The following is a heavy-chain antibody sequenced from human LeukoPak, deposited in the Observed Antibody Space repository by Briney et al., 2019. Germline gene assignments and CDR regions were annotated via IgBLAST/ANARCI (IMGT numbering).Heavy chain of an antibody. J-gene: IGHJ4*02. CDR3: ARSSGRYDSSGYSDY. Sequence: PGGYLRLSCAASGFTVSSNYMSWVRQAPGKGLEWVSVIYSGGSTYYADSVKGRFTISRDNSKNTLYLQMNSLRAEDTAVYYCARSSGRYDSSGYSDYWGQGTLVTVSS. D-gene: IGHD3-22*01. CDR1: GFTVSSNY. V-gene: IGHV3-53*01. CDR2: IYSGGST.